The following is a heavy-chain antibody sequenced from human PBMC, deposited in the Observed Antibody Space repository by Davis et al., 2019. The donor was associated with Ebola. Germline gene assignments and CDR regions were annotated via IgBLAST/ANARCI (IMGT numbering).Heavy chain of an antibody. J-gene: IGHJ6*04. Sequence: GESLKISCEASGFIFSNYAMTWVRQAPGKGLEWLSTISGRGSGGNTYYADSVKGRFTISRDDSKDTGYLQMNSLRAEDTAVYYCAKSGLSFGVVKYHYGMDVWGKGTTVTVSS. CDR3: AKSGLSFGVVKYHYGMDV. CDR2: ISGRGSGGNT. D-gene: IGHD3-3*01. CDR1: GFIFSNYA. V-gene: IGHV3-23*01.